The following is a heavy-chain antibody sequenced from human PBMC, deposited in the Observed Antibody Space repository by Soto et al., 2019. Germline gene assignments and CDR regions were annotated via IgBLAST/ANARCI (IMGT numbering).Heavy chain of an antibody. V-gene: IGHV3-48*02. CDR2: IGRSDNNI. CDR1: GFTFSSYS. Sequence: GGSLRLSCAASGFTFSSYSMNWVRLAPGKGLEWISYIGRSDNNIHYADFAKGRFTISRDNAKSSLYLQMDSLRDEDTAVYYCTRKTNADSWGQGTLVTVSS. CDR3: TRKTNADS. J-gene: IGHJ4*02.